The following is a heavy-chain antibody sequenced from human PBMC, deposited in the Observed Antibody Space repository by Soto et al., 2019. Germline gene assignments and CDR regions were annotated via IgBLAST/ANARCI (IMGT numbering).Heavy chain of an antibody. CDR1: GFTFSSHS. V-gene: IGHV3-23*01. D-gene: IGHD5-18*01. CDR2: LSNNNVDT. Sequence: EVHLLESGGGLVQPGGSLRLSCAASGFTFSSHSMTWVRQAPGKGLEWISGLSNNNVDTFYAESVKGRFTISRDNSKNTVSLQMNSLRADDTARYFCSKWSGYGASWGHGTLVIVSS. CDR3: SKWSGYGAS. J-gene: IGHJ4*01.